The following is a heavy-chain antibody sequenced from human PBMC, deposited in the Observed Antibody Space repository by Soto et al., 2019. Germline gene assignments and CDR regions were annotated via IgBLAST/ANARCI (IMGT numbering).Heavy chain of an antibody. CDR2: IYYSGST. J-gene: IGHJ3*02. Sequence: QVQLQESGPGLVKPSQTLSLTCTVSGGSISSGGYYWSWIRQHPGKGLEWIGYIYYSGSTYYNPSLKSRVTISVDTSKNPFPLKLSSVTAADTAVYYCAGGSYLAVAGTSDAFDIWGQGPMVTVSS. CDR1: GGSISSGGYY. D-gene: IGHD6-19*01. CDR3: AGGSYLAVAGTSDAFDI. V-gene: IGHV4-31*03.